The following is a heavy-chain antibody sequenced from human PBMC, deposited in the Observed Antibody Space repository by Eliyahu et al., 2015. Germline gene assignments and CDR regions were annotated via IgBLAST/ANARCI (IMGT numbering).Heavy chain of an antibody. CDR3: AKVPDYGDYGEVGDY. J-gene: IGHJ4*02. D-gene: IGHD4-17*01. CDR2: ISYDGSNK. V-gene: IGHV3-30*18. CDR1: GFPFXSYG. Sequence: QVQLVESGGGVVQPGRSLRLSCAASGFPFXSYGMHWVRQAPGKGAGWVAVISYDGSNKYYADSVKGRFTISRDNSKNTLYLQMNSLRAEDTAVYYCAKVPDYGDYGEVGDYWGQGTLVTVSS.